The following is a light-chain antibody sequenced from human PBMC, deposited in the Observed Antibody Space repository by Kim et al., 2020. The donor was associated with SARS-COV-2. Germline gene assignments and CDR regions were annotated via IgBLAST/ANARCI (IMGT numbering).Light chain of an antibody. CDR1: SSDVGGYNY. J-gene: IGLJ2*01. Sequence: QSALTQPASVSGSPGQSITISCTGTSSDVGGYNYVSWYQQHPGKAPKLMIYDVSKRPSGVPNRFSGSKSGNTASLTISGLQAEDEADYYCSSYTSSSSVFGGGTQLTVL. CDR3: SSYTSSSSV. V-gene: IGLV2-14*01. CDR2: DVS.